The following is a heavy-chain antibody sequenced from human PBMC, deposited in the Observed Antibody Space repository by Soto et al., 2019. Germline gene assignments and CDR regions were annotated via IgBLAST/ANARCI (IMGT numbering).Heavy chain of an antibody. V-gene: IGHV4-39*01. CDR1: GGSISSSSYY. CDR2: IYYSGST. D-gene: IGHD3-3*01. Sequence: PSETLSLTCTVSGGSISSSSYYWGWIRQPPGKGLEWIGSIYYSGSTYYNPSLKSRVTISVDTSKNQFSLKLSSVTAADTAVYYCARHGVLSGGYPTTVYHVVNWFDPRGQGTLVTVSS. CDR3: ARHGVLSGGYPTTVYHVVNWFDP. J-gene: IGHJ5*02.